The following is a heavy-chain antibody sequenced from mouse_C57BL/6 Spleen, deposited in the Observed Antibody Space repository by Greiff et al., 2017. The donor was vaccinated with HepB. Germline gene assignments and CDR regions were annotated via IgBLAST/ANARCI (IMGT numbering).Heavy chain of an antibody. CDR2: INPNNGGT. Sequence: VQLQQSGPELVKPGASVKISCKASGYTFTDYYMNWVKQSHGKSLEWIGDINPNNGGTSYNQKFKGKATLTVDKSSSTAYMELRSLTSEDSAVYYCARDEGNYCDYWGQGTTLTVSS. V-gene: IGHV1-26*01. CDR3: ARDEGNYCDY. CDR1: GYTFTDYY. J-gene: IGHJ2*01.